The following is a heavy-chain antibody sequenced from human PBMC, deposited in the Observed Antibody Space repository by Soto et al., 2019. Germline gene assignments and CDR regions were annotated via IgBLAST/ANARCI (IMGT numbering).Heavy chain of an antibody. CDR2: IKQDGSEK. CDR3: AGGRRKNPYGDYEVY. CDR1: GGSISSSSYY. Sequence: ETLSLTCTVSGGSISSSSYYWGWIRQPPGKGLEWVANIKQDGSEKYYVDSVKGRFTISRDNAKNSLYLQMNSLRAEDTAVYYCAGGRRKNPYGDYEVYWGQGTLVTVSS. J-gene: IGHJ4*02. D-gene: IGHD4-17*01. V-gene: IGHV3-7*01.